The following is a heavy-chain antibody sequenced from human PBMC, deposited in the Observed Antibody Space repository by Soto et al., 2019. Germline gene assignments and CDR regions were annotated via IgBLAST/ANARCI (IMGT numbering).Heavy chain of an antibody. V-gene: IGHV1-8*01. CDR3: ARVLGYCSGGSCYPDAFDI. J-gene: IGHJ3*02. Sequence: QVQLVQSGAEVKKTGASVKVSCKASGYTFTSYDINWVRQATGQGLEWMGWMNPNSGNTGYAQKFQGRVTMTRNTSISTAYMELSSLRSEDTAVYYCARVLGYCSGGSCYPDAFDIWGQGTMVTVSS. CDR2: MNPNSGNT. D-gene: IGHD2-15*01. CDR1: GYTFTSYD.